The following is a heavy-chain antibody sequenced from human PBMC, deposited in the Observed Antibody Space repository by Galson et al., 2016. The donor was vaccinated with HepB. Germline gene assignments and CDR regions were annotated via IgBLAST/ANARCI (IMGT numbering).Heavy chain of an antibody. V-gene: IGHV3-43*01. CDR3: AKGDEYSSSYFDP. CDR1: GFTFDDYS. CDR2: ISWDGGST. D-gene: IGHD6-6*01. Sequence: SLRLSCAASGFTFDDYSMHWVRQAPGKGLEWVSLISWDGGSTYYADSVKGRFTISRDNSKNSLYLQMNSLRTEDTALYYCAKGDEYSSSYFDPWGQGTLVTVSS. J-gene: IGHJ5*02.